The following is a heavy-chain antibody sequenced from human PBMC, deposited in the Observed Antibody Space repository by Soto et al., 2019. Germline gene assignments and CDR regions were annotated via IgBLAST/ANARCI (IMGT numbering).Heavy chain of an antibody. V-gene: IGHV3-9*01. CDR1: GFTFDDYA. D-gene: IGHD6-25*01. Sequence: EVQLVESGGGLVQPGRSLRLSCAASGFTFDDYAMHWVRQAPGKGLEWGSGISWNSGSIGYADSVKGRFTISRDNAKNSLYLHMNSLRAEDTTLYYCASAQGAFDIWGQGTMVTVSS. J-gene: IGHJ3*02. CDR3: ASAQGAFDI. CDR2: ISWNSGSI.